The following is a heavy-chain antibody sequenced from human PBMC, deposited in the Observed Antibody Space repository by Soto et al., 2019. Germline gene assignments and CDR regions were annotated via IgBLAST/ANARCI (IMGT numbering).Heavy chain of an antibody. CDR2: IYYSGST. V-gene: IGHV4-31*03. Sequence: SETLSLTCTVSGGSISSGGYYWSWIRQHPGKGLEWIGYIYYSGSTYYNPSLKSRVTISVDTSKNQFSLKLSSVTVADTAVYYCARPLGTQPNHDAFDIWGQGTMVTVSS. D-gene: IGHD7-27*01. CDR3: ARPLGTQPNHDAFDI. J-gene: IGHJ3*02. CDR1: GGSISSGGYY.